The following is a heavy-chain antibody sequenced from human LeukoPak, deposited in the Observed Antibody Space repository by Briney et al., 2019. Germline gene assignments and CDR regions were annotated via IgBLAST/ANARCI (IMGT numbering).Heavy chain of an antibody. Sequence: SETLSLTCTVSGGSISRYYWSWIRQPAGKGLEWIGRIYTSGSTNYNPSLKSRVTMSVDTSKNQFSLKLSSVTAADTAVYYCARVANYDFWSGYYTAYYAFDIWGQGTMVTVSS. CDR2: IYTSGST. CDR3: ARVANYDFWSGYYTAYYAFDI. J-gene: IGHJ3*02. D-gene: IGHD3-3*01. CDR1: GGSISRYY. V-gene: IGHV4-4*07.